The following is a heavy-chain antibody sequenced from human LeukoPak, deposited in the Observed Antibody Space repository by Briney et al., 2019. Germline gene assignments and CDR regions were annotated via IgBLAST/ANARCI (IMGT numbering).Heavy chain of an antibody. Sequence: SETLSLTCAVYGGTFSGYYWSWIRQPPGKGLEWIGEINHSGSTNYNPSLKSRVTISGDTSKNQFSLKLSSVTAADTAVYFCARVGYSYVINDWSRTGLGAYPTKYYYHMDVWGKGTTVTVSS. CDR2: INHSGST. J-gene: IGHJ6*03. CDR1: GGTFSGYY. V-gene: IGHV4-34*01. CDR3: ARVGYSYVINDWSRTGLGAYPTKYYYHMDV. D-gene: IGHD5-18*01.